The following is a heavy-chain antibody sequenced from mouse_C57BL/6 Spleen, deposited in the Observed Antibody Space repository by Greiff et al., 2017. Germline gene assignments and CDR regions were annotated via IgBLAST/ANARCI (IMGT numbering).Heavy chain of an antibody. CDR1: GYAFSSSW. Sequence: QVHVKQSGPELVKPGTSVKISCKASGYAFSSSWMNWVKQRPGKGLEWIGRIYPGDGDTNYNGKFKGKATLTADKSSSTAYMQLSSLQSADSAVDCWARSAQATAMDYWGQGTSVTVSS. CDR3: ARSAQATAMDY. CDR2: IYPGDGDT. V-gene: IGHV1-82*01. D-gene: IGHD3-2*02. J-gene: IGHJ4*01.